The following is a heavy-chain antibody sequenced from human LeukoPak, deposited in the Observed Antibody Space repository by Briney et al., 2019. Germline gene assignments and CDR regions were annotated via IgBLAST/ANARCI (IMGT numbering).Heavy chain of an antibody. J-gene: IGHJ4*02. Sequence: PGGSLRLSCAASGFTFSSYAMSWVRQAPGKGLEWVSAISGSGGSTYYADSVKGQFTISRDNSKNTLYLQMNSLRAEDTAVYYCAKRQMATKTFDYWGQGTLVTVSS. CDR3: AKRQMATKTFDY. CDR1: GFTFSSYA. V-gene: IGHV3-23*01. CDR2: ISGSGGST. D-gene: IGHD5-24*01.